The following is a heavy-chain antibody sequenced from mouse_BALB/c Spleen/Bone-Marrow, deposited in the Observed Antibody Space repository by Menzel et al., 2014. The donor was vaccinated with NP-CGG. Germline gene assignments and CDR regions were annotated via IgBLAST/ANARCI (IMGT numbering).Heavy chain of an antibody. Sequence: EVKLVESGAELVKPGASVRLFCTASGFNIKDTYMHWVKQKPERGLEWIGRIDPANGNTKYDPKFQGKATITADTSSNTAYLQLSSLTSEDTAVYYCARYYYGYYFDYWGQGTTLTVSS. D-gene: IGHD1-1*01. J-gene: IGHJ2*01. V-gene: IGHV14-3*02. CDR2: IDPANGNT. CDR3: ARYYYGYYFDY. CDR1: GFNIKDTY.